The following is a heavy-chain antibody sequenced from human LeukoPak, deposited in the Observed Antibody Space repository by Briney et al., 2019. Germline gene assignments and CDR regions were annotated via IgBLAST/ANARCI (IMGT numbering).Heavy chain of an antibody. Sequence: GGSLRLSCAASGFTFSNAWMSWVRQAPGKGLEWVGRIKSKTDGGTTDYAAPVKGRFTISRDDSKSTLYLQMNSLKTEDTAVYYCAKGMGWSSNWYGWFDPWGQETLVTVSS. CDR3: AKGMGWSSNWYGWFDP. CDR1: GFTFSNAW. D-gene: IGHD6-13*01. J-gene: IGHJ5*02. V-gene: IGHV3-15*01. CDR2: IKSKTDGGTT.